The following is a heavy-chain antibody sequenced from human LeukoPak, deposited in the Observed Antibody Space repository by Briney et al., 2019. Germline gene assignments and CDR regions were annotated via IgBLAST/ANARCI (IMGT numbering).Heavy chain of an antibody. CDR3: AKDFFYNSSGYAAFDI. V-gene: IGHV3-9*01. D-gene: IGHD3-22*01. Sequence: PGRSLRLSCTASGFRFGDYAMHWVRQVPGKGLEWVSGISWLSDNIAYADSVKGRFTISRDNAKKSLYLQMNSLRAEDTALYYCAKDFFYNSSGYAAFDIWGQGTLVTVSS. CDR2: ISWLSDNI. CDR1: GFRFGDYA. J-gene: IGHJ3*02.